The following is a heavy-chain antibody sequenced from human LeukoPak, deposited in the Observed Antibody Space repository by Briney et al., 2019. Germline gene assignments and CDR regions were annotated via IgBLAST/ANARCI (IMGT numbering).Heavy chain of an antibody. J-gene: IGHJ4*02. D-gene: IGHD3-10*01. CDR2: IKPDGSDR. CDR3: ARGGHRQKEF. CDR1: GFTFSNYW. V-gene: IGHV3-7*01. Sequence: GGSLRLSCAASGFTFSNYWMTWVRQSPGKGLGWVAIIKPDGSDRYSVDSEKGRFTVSRDNAKNSLYLQMSSLRAEDTAVYYCARGGHRQKEFWGQGTLVTVSS.